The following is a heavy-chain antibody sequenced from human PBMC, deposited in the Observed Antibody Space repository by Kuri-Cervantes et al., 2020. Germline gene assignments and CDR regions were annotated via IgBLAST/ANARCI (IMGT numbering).Heavy chain of an antibody. CDR3: ARDSGYYYGSGSQLYYYYGMDV. CDR2: IWYDGSNK. Sequence: GESLKISCAASGFTFSDYYMSWIRQAPGKGLEWVAVIWYDGSNKYYADSVKGRFTISRDNSKNTLYLQMNSLRAEDTAVYYCARDSGYYYGSGSQLYYYYGMDVWGQGTTVTVSS. J-gene: IGHJ6*02. CDR1: GFTFSDYY. D-gene: IGHD3-10*01. V-gene: IGHV3-33*08.